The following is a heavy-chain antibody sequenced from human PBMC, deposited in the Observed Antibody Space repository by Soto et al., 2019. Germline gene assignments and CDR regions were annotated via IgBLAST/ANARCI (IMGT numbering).Heavy chain of an antibody. D-gene: IGHD2-21*02. CDR2: ITSSSSFI. CDR3: ARDLAYCGGDCYLSWQGFDF. V-gene: IGHV3-21*01. CDR1: RFTFSNCS. J-gene: IGHJ4*02. Sequence: GSLRLSCAVSRFTFSNCSMHWVRQAPGKGLEWVSSITSSSSFIYYADSVKGRFTISRDNAKSSLYLQMNSLRAEDTAVYFCARDLAYCGGDCYLSWQGFDFWGLGTLVTVSS.